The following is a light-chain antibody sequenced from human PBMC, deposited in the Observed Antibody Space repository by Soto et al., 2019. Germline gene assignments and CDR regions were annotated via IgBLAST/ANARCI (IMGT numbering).Light chain of an antibody. Sequence: EIAMTQSPATLSVSPGERATLSCRASQSVSSKLAWYQQKPGQAPRLLIYDASTRATGIPARFSGSGSGTEFTLTISSLQSEDFAVYYCQQSNNWPRTFGQGTKVEIK. V-gene: IGKV3-15*01. CDR2: DAS. J-gene: IGKJ1*01. CDR1: QSVSSK. CDR3: QQSNNWPRT.